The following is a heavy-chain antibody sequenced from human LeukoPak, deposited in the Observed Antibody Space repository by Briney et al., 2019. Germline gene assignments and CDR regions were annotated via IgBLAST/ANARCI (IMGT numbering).Heavy chain of an antibody. J-gene: IGHJ1*01. CDR3: ARVGLTLYDSSGYYM. CDR2: ISSSSSTI. Sequence: GGSLRLSCAASGFTFSSYSMNWVRQAPGKGLEWVSYISSSSSTIYYADSVKGQFTISRDNAKNSLYLQMNSLRAEDTAVYYCARVGLTLYDSSGYYMWGQGALVTVSS. V-gene: IGHV3-48*01. CDR1: GFTFSSYS. D-gene: IGHD3-22*01.